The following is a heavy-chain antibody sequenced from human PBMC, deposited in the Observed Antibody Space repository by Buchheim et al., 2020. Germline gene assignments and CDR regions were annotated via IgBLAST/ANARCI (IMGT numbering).Heavy chain of an antibody. V-gene: IGHV4-61*01. CDR2: IHYSGST. Sequence: QVQLQESGPGLVKPSETLSLTCTVSGVSVSSGNYYWSWIRQPPEKGLEWIGYIHYSGSTNYNPSLKSRVTISVDTSKNQFSLRLSSVTAADTAVYYCARDHSGVIAASLVGAFDIWGQGT. CDR3: ARDHSGVIAASLVGAFDI. D-gene: IGHD2-15*01. CDR1: GVSVSSGNYY. J-gene: IGHJ3*02.